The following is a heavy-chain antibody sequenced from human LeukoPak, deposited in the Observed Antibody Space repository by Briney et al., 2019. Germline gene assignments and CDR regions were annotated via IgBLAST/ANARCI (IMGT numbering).Heavy chain of an antibody. J-gene: IGHJ4*02. CDR3: AREWLSGSYFDY. CDR2: IYYSGST. Sequence: SETLSLTCTVSGGSISSYYWSWIRQPPGKGLEWIGYIYYSGSTNFNPSLKSRVTISVDTSKNQFSLKLSPVTAADTAVYYCAREWLSGSYFDYWGQGTLVTVSS. D-gene: IGHD1-26*01. CDR1: GGSISSYY. V-gene: IGHV4-59*12.